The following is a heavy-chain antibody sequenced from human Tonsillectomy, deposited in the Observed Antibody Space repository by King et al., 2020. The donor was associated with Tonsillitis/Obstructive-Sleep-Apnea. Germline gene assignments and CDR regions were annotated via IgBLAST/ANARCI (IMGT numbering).Heavy chain of an antibody. CDR3: ARTFKTVTKAFDI. CDR1: GGSINTNTYY. V-gene: IGHV4-39*01. D-gene: IGHD4-17*01. Sequence: QLQESGPGLVTPSETLSLTCTVSGGSINTNTYYWGWIRQPPGKGLDWIGNIYYIGSTYYNPSLESRATISVDTSTNQFSLKLSFVTAADTAVYYCARTFKTVTKAFDIWGQGTMVTVSS. CDR2: IYYIGST. J-gene: IGHJ3*02.